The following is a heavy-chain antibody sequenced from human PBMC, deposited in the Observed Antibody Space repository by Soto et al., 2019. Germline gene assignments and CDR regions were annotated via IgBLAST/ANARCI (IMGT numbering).Heavy chain of an antibody. CDR1: GYPFTNYW. V-gene: IGHV5-51*01. J-gene: IGHJ4*02. CDR3: ASVIRGFYLDS. CDR2: IYPADSDT. Sequence: PGESLKISCKASGYPFTNYWIGWVRQTPGKGLEWVGFIYPADSDTRYSPSSQGHATMSVDNSIATAFLQWSSLKASDSAVYFCASVIRGFYLDSWGQGTRGTVSS.